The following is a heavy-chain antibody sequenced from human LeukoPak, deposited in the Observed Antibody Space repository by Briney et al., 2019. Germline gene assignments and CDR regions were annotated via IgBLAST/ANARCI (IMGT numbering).Heavy chain of an antibody. J-gene: IGHJ4*02. V-gene: IGHV4-31*03. CDR3: ARGPRDYDSWSGYYFDY. CDR1: GASISSGGYY. D-gene: IGHD3-3*01. Sequence: SQTLSLTCTVSGASISSGGYYWSWIRQHPGKGLEWIGYIYYSGSTYYNPSLKSRVTISVDTSKNQFSLKLSSVTAADTAVYYCARGPRDYDSWSGYYFDYWGQGTLVTVSS. CDR2: IYYSGST.